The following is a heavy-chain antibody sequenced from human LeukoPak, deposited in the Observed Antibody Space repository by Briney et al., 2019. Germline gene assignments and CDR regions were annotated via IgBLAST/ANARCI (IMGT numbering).Heavy chain of an antibody. Sequence: PGGSLRLSCAASGFTFSSYSMNWVRQAPGKGLGWVSSISSSSSYIYYADSVKGRFTISRDNAKNSLYLQMNSLRAEDTAVYYCARDLRYYDSSGHLADYWGQGTLVTVSS. CDR1: GFTFSSYS. J-gene: IGHJ4*02. D-gene: IGHD3-22*01. CDR3: ARDLRYYDSSGHLADY. CDR2: ISSSSSYI. V-gene: IGHV3-21*01.